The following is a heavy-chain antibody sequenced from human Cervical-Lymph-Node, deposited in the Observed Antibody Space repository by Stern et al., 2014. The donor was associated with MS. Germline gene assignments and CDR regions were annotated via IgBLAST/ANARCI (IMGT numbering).Heavy chain of an antibody. CDR3: ARESVADTFDY. CDR2: IYTSGST. CDR1: GGSISSYY. V-gene: IGHV4-4*07. Sequence: QVQLVESGPGLVKPSETLSLTCTVSGGSISSYYWSWIRQPAGKGLEWIGRIYTSGSTNYNPSPKSRGSMSVDHSKHPFPLLLRSVTAADTAVYYCARESVADTFDYWGQGTLVTVSS. D-gene: IGHD6-19*01. J-gene: IGHJ4*02.